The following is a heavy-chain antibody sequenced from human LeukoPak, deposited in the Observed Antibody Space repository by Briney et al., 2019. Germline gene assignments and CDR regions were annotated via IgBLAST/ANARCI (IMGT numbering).Heavy chain of an antibody. CDR2: ISWNSGSI. CDR3: ARDPRYSYGNDY. CDR1: GFTFDDYA. D-gene: IGHD5-18*01. V-gene: IGHV3-9*01. J-gene: IGHJ4*02. Sequence: GGSLRLSCAASGFTFDDYAMHWVRQAPGKGLEWVSGISWNSGSIGYADSVKGRFTISRDNAKNSLYLQMNSLRVEDTAVYYCARDPRYSYGNDYWGQGTLVTVSS.